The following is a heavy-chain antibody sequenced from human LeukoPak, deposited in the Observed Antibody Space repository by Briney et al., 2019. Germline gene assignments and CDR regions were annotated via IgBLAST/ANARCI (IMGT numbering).Heavy chain of an antibody. V-gene: IGHV4-4*07. Sequence: SETLSLTCTVSGGSISSYYWSWIRQPAGKGLEWIGRIYTSGSTNYNPSLKSRVTMSVDTSKNQFSLKLSSVTAADTAVYYCARGTIAVAARHYYYYYYMDVWGKGTTVTVSS. CDR3: ARGTIAVAARHYYYYYYMDV. D-gene: IGHD6-19*01. CDR1: GGSISSYY. J-gene: IGHJ6*03. CDR2: IYTSGST.